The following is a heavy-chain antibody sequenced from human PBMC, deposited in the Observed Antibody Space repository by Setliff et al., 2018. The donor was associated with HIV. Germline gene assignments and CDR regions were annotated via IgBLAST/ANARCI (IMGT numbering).Heavy chain of an antibody. CDR2: IYTSGST. CDR3: TRRRGPMVRGVDPTPSYYFDY. CDR1: GGSISSHY. Sequence: SETLSLTCTVSGGSISSHYWSWIRQPAGKGLEWIGHIYTSGSTNYNPSLKSRVTISVDTSKNQLSLKLSSVTAGDTAVYYCTRRRGPMVRGVDPTPSYYFDYWGQGTLVTVSS. V-gene: IGHV4-4*07. D-gene: IGHD3-10*01. J-gene: IGHJ4*02.